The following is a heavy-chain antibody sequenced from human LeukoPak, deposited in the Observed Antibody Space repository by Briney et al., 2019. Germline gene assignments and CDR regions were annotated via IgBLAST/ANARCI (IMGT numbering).Heavy chain of an antibody. CDR3: ARASGPFDY. CDR1: GFTFSDYG. D-gene: IGHD1-14*01. Sequence: GRSLRLSCAASGFTFSDYGMHWVRQAPGRGLEWVAVIWYDGSNKYYADSVKGRFTISRDNSKNTLYLQMNSLRAEDTALYYCARASGPFDYWGQGSLVTVSS. V-gene: IGHV3-33*01. J-gene: IGHJ4*02. CDR2: IWYDGSNK.